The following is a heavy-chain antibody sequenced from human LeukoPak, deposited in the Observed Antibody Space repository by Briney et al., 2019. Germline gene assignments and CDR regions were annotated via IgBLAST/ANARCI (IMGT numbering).Heavy chain of an antibody. D-gene: IGHD6-19*01. Sequence: PGGSLRLFCAASGFTFSRYEMEWVRQAPGKGLEWLSYISSSGSSIYYADSVKGRFTISRDNAKNSLYLQMNTLRAEDTAVYYCARAQQWLGSYMDVWGKGTTVTVSS. V-gene: IGHV3-48*03. CDR3: ARAQQWLGSYMDV. CDR2: ISSSGSSI. J-gene: IGHJ6*03. CDR1: GFTFSRYE.